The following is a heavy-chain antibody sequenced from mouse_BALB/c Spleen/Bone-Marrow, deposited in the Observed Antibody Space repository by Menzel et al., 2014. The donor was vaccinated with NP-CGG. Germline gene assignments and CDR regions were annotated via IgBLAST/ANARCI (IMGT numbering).Heavy chain of an antibody. J-gene: IGHJ2*01. V-gene: IGHV5-6-3*01. D-gene: IGHD2-1*01. CDR3: VRGNYGNYVDYFDF. CDR2: INSDGGST. CDR1: GFTFSNYG. Sequence: EVQGVESGGGLVQPGGSLKLSCAASGFTFSNYGMSWVRQTPDKRLELVAAINSDGGSTYYPDSVKGRFTIYRDTAKNTLYLQMSSLKSEETAMYYCVRGNYGNYVDYFDFWGQGTTLTVSS.